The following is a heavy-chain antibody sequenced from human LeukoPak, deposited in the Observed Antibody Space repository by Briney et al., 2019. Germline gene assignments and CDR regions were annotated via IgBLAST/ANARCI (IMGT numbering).Heavy chain of an antibody. CDR2: IFYSGST. CDR1: GGSISTSNYY. Sequence: SETLSLTCTVSGGSISTSNYYWGWIRQPPGKGLEWIGNIFYSGSTYYSPSLKSRVTISVDTSKNQFSLKLSSVTAADTAVYYCARCYDSSGYSTIGAWGQGTLVTVSS. J-gene: IGHJ5*02. V-gene: IGHV4-39*07. D-gene: IGHD3-22*01. CDR3: ARCYDSSGYSTIGA.